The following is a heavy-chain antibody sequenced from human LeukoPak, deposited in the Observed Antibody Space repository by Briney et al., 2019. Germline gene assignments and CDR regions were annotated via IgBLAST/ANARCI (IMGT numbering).Heavy chain of an antibody. CDR2: ISAYNGNT. D-gene: IGHD5-24*01. J-gene: IGHJ6*03. CDR1: GYTFTNYG. Sequence: GASVKVSCKASGYTFTNYGISWVRQAPGQGLEWMGWISAYNGNTNYAQKLQGRVTMTTDTSTSTAYMELRSLRSDDTAVYYCARDGTKRWLQLDDYYYYYYMDVWGKGTTVTVSS. V-gene: IGHV1-18*01. CDR3: ARDGTKRWLQLDDYYYYYYMDV.